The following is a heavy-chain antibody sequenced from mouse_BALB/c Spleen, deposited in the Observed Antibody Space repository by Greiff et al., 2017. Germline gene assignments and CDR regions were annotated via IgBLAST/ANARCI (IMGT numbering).Heavy chain of an antibody. J-gene: IGHJ1*01. D-gene: IGHD1-1*01. CDR3: ARSYYYSSSHWYFDV. CDR1: GFSLTGYG. Sequence: QVQLQQSGPGLVAPSQSLSITCTVSGFSLTGYGVNWVRQPPGKGLEWLGMIWGDGSTDYNSALKSRLSISKDNSKSQVFLKMNSLQTDDTARYYCARSYYYSSSHWYFDVWGAGTTVTVSS. CDR2: IWGDGST. V-gene: IGHV2-6-7*01.